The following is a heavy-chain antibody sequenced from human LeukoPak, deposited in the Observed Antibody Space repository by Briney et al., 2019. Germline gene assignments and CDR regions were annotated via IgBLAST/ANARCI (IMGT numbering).Heavy chain of an antibody. J-gene: IGHJ5*02. CDR2: INPSGGST. D-gene: IGHD6-6*01. CDR3: ARAVGQLQGWFDP. Sequence: ASVKVSCKASGYTFTSYYMHWVRQAPGQGLEWMGIINPSGGSTSYAQKFQGRVTMTRDTSTSTVYMELSSLRAEDTALYYCARAVGQLQGWFDPWGQGTLVTVSS. CDR1: GYTFTSYY. V-gene: IGHV1-46*01.